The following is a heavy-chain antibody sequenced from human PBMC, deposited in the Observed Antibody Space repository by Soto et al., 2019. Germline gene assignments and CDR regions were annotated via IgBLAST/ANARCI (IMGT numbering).Heavy chain of an antibody. Sequence: QVQLVQSGAEVKKPGSSVKVSCKASGGTFSSYAISWVRQAPGQGLEWMGGIIPIFGTANYAQKFQGRVTLTADESTSTAYMELSSLRSEDTAVYYCARDRRSIVGATYYFDYGGQGTLVTVSS. V-gene: IGHV1-69*12. J-gene: IGHJ4*02. CDR3: ARDRRSIVGATYYFDY. CDR2: IIPIFGTA. CDR1: GGTFSSYA. D-gene: IGHD1-26*01.